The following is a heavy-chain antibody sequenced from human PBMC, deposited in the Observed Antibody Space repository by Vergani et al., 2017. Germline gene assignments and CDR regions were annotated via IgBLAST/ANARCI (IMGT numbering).Heavy chain of an antibody. CDR1: GGSFSGYY. CDR2: INHSGST. V-gene: IGHV4-34*01. Sequence: QVQLRQWGAGLLKPSETLSLTCAVYGGSFSGYYWSWIRQPPGKGLEWIGEINHSGSTNYNPSLKSRVTISVDTSTNQFSLKLSSVTAADTAMYYCARRRNIVVVTDGWYFDLWGRGTLVTVSS. CDR3: ARRRNIVVVTDGWYFDL. J-gene: IGHJ2*01. D-gene: IGHD2-21*02.